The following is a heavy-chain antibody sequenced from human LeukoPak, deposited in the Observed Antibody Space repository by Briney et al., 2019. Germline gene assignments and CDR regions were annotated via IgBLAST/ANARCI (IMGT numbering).Heavy chain of an antibody. CDR2: ISGSGGST. Sequence: PGGSLRLSCVASGFTFSSYAMSWVRQAPGKGLEWVSAISGSGGSTYYADSVKGRFTISRDNSKNTLYLQMNSLRAEDTAVYYCAKANVDTVYYGMDVWGQGTTVTVSS. CDR1: GFTFSSYA. V-gene: IGHV3-23*01. D-gene: IGHD5-18*01. J-gene: IGHJ6*02. CDR3: AKANVDTVYYGMDV.